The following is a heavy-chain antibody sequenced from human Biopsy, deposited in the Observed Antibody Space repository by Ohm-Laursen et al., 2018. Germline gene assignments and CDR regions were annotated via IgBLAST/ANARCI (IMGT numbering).Heavy chain of an antibody. J-gene: IGHJ3*01. V-gene: IGHV3-48*01. CDR3: VRSFSSSGYFRCDAFDV. D-gene: IGHD3-22*01. CDR2: INVPSSHI. CDR1: GFTLGHYS. Sequence: GSLRLSCAASGFTLGHYSVGWVRQAPGKGLEWVSYINVPSSHIYYGASVRGRFTISRDNAENSVVLQMNSLRAEDTAVYYCVRSFSSSGYFRCDAFDVWGQGTMVTVSS.